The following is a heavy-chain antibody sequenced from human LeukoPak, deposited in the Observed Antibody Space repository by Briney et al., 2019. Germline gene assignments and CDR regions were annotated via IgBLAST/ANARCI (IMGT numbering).Heavy chain of an antibody. D-gene: IGHD3-10*01. CDR3: ARGELGYYGSGSDY. Sequence: SETLSLTCTVSGGSISSYYWSWIRQPPGKGLEWIGYIYYSGSTNYNPSLKSRVTISVDTSKNQFSLKLSSVTAADTAVYYCARGELGYYGSGSDYWGQGTLVTVSS. CDR1: GGSISSYY. J-gene: IGHJ4*02. CDR2: IYYSGST. V-gene: IGHV4-59*08.